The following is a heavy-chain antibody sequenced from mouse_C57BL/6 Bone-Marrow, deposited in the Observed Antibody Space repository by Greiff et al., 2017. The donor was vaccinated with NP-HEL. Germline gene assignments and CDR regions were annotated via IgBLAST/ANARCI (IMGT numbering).Heavy chain of an antibody. CDR1: GFTFSSYA. CDR2: ISDGGSYT. J-gene: IGHJ4*01. CDR3: ARDQGWLLLTLAMDY. V-gene: IGHV5-4*01. D-gene: IGHD2-3*01. Sequence: EVHLVESGGGLVKPGGSLKLSCAASGFTFSSYAMSWVRQTPEKRLEWVATISDGGSYTYYPDNVKGRFTISRDNAKNNLYLQMSHLKSEDTAMYYCARDQGWLLLTLAMDYWGQGTSVTVSS.